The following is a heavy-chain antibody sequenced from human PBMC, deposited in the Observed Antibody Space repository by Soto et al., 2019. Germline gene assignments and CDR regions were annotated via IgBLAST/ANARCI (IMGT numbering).Heavy chain of an antibody. Sequence: PGGSLRLSCAASGFTVSSNYMSWVRQXXGKGLXCVSVIYSGGSTYYADSVKGRFTISRHNSKNTLYLQMNSLRAEDTAVYYCARGGGCSSTSCYTFDGNFQHWXRGTLVTVSS. V-gene: IGHV3-53*04. CDR2: IYSGGST. D-gene: IGHD2-2*02. J-gene: IGHJ1*01. CDR1: GFTVSSNY. CDR3: ARGGGCSSTSCYTFDGNFQH.